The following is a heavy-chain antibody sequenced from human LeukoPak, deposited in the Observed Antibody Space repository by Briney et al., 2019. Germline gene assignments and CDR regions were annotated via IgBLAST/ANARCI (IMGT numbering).Heavy chain of an antibody. D-gene: IGHD2-21*02. V-gene: IGHV4-34*01. CDR3: TRMTAGHDY. Sequence: SETLSLTCAVSGVSFNDYYWSWVRQTPGKGLEWIGEINHSGYTNDSPSLKSRVTLSIDTSRKQFSLNLRSVTVADTGIYYCTRMTAGHDYWSQGTLVTVSS. J-gene: IGHJ4*02. CDR2: INHSGYT. CDR1: GVSFNDYY.